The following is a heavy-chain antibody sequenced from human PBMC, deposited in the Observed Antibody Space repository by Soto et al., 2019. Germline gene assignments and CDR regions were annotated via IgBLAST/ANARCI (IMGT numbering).Heavy chain of an antibody. CDR3: AKDTYSSSWYF. J-gene: IGHJ4*02. CDR2: ISNRGSDT. D-gene: IGHD6-13*01. Sequence: GGSLRLSCAGSGFTFINYAMTWVRQAPGKGLEWVSSISNRGSDTYYVDSVKGRFTISRDNSKNTLYLQMNSRRAEDTAVYYCAKDTYSSSWYFWGQGTLVTVSS. CDR1: GFTFINYA. V-gene: IGHV3-23*01.